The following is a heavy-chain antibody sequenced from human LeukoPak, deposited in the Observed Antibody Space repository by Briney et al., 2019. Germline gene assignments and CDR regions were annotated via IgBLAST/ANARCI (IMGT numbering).Heavy chain of an antibody. CDR3: AREGTRRGNDAFDV. CDR2: IIPIFGTA. CDR1: GGTFSSYA. D-gene: IGHD3-10*01. V-gene: IGHV1-69*05. J-gene: IGHJ3*01. Sequence: ASVKVSCKASGGTFSSYAISWVRQAPGQGLEWMGGIIPIFGTANYAQKFQGRVTITTDESTSTAYMELSSLRSEDTAVYYCAREGTRRGNDAFDVWGQGTMVTVSS.